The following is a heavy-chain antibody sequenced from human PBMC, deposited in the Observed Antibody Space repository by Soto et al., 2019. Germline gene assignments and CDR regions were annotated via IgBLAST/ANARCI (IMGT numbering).Heavy chain of an antibody. CDR1: GYIFTTYI. D-gene: IGHD6-25*01. V-gene: IGHV1-18*01. Sequence: QVQLVQSGAEVKKPGASLKVSCKASGYIFTTYIITWVRQAPGQGLEWMGWIRAYNGDTTYPQKVQGRVTMTMETSTSTAYMELSSLRSDDTAVYYCARIAAESDFAMDVWGQGTTVTVSS. CDR2: IRAYNGDT. J-gene: IGHJ6*02. CDR3: ARIAAESDFAMDV.